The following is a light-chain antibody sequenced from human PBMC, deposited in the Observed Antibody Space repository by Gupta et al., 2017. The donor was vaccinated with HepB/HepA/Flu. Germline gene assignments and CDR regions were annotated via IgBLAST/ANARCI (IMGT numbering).Light chain of an antibody. V-gene: IGKV1-33*01. CDR3: QQYDNLLIT. CDR1: QDISNY. Sequence: DVRLSHSACSLSDSVGDRVTITCQASQDISNYLNWYQQKPGKAPKLLIYEASNLETGVPSRFSGSGSGTDFTFTISSLQPEDIATHYCQQYDNLLITFGQGTQLEIK. J-gene: IGKJ5*01. CDR2: EAS.